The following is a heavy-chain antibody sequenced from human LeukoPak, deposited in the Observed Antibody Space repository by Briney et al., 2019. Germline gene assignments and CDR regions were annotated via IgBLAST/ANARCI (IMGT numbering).Heavy chain of an antibody. D-gene: IGHD1-26*01. CDR1: GYTFTTYD. Sequence: ASVKVSCKASGYTFTTYDINWVRQAAGQGLEWMGWMNLKSGYTGYAQKFQGRVTITRDTSTSTVYMELSSLRSEDTAVYYCARVAGSIDYWGQGTLVTVSS. V-gene: IGHV1-8*03. CDR3: ARVAGSIDY. CDR2: MNLKSGYT. J-gene: IGHJ4*02.